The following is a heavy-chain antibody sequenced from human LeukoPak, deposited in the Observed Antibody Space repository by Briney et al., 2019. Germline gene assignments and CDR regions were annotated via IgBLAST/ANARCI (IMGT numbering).Heavy chain of an antibody. V-gene: IGHV4-39*07. CDR2: IYYSGST. Sequence: SETLSLTCTVSGGSISSSSYYWGWIRQPPGKGLEWIGSIYYSGSTYYNPSLKSRVTLSVDTSKNQFSLKLSSVTAADTAVYYCARDGLQAFDYWGQGTLVTVSS. D-gene: IGHD5-24*01. CDR1: GGSISSSSYY. CDR3: ARDGLQAFDY. J-gene: IGHJ4*02.